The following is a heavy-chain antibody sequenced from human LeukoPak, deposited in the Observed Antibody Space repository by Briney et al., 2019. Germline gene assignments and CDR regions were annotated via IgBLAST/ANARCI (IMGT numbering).Heavy chain of an antibody. CDR2: ISSSSSYT. J-gene: IGHJ4*02. V-gene: IGHV3-11*03. Sequence: GGSLRLSCAASGFTFSDYYMSWISQPPGKGLEWVSYISSSSSYTNYADSVKGRFTISRDNTKNSLYLQMNSLTADDTAVYYCARSGSHDYWGQGTLVTVSS. CDR1: GFTFSDYY. D-gene: IGHD1-26*01. CDR3: ARSGSHDY.